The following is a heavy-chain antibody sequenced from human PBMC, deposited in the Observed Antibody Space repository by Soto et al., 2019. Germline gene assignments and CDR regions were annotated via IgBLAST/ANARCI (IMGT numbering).Heavy chain of an antibody. CDR1: GGTFRSYP. D-gene: IGHD6-13*01. V-gene: IGHV1-69*04. J-gene: IGHJ4*02. Sequence: QVQLVHSVAEVKKPGSSVKVSCKASGGTFRSYPLSWVRQAPGQGLEWMGRIIPILGIANYAQKFQGRVTITADKATSTAYMELSSLGSEDTAVYDCARGLGIAGAGSFDYWGQGTLVTVSS. CDR3: ARGLGIAGAGSFDY. CDR2: IIPILGIA.